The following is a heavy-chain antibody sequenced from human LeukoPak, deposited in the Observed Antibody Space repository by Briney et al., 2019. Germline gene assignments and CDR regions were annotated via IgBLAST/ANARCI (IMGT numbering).Heavy chain of an antibody. D-gene: IGHD6-13*01. CDR3: ARDPGIAAAGTVGYFDS. CDR1: GFSFSSYW. CDR2: IKEDGNVI. J-gene: IGHJ4*02. Sequence: PGRSLRLSCAASGFSFSSYWMSWARQAPGKGLEWVANIKEDGNVIHYLDSVKGRFTISRDNAKNLLYLQMNSLRAEDTAVYYCARDPGIAAAGTVGYFDSWGQGALVTVSS. V-gene: IGHV3-7*01.